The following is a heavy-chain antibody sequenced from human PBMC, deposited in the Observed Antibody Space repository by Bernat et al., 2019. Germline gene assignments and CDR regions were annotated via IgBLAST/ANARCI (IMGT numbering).Heavy chain of an antibody. J-gene: IGHJ6*03. Sequence: EVQLVESGGGLVQPGRSLRLSCAASGFTIDDYAMHWVRQAPGKGLEWVSGISWNSGSIGYADSVKGRFTISRDNAKNSLYLQMNSLRAEDSALYYCATSSTQYYYYYYYMDVWGKGTTVTVSS. V-gene: IGHV3-9*01. D-gene: IGHD5/OR15-5a*01. CDR3: ATSSTQYYYYYYYMDV. CDR2: ISWNSGSI. CDR1: GFTIDDYA.